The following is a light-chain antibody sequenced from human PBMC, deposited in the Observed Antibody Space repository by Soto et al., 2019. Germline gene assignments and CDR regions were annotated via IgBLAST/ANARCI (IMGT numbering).Light chain of an antibody. CDR2: GNS. V-gene: IGLV1-40*01. Sequence: QSVLTQPPSVSGAPGQRVTISCTGSSSNIGAGYDVHWYQHLPGTAPKLLIYGNSNRPSGVPDRFSGSKSGTSASLAITGLQAEEEADYCQSYDSSVSRVIVGGGTKLTVL. CDR1: SSNIGAGYD. CDR3: QSYDSSVSRVI. J-gene: IGLJ2*01.